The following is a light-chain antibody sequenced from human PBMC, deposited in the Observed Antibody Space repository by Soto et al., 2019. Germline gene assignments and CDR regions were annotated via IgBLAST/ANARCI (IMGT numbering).Light chain of an antibody. CDR2: AAS. CDR3: QHYNSYSEA. J-gene: IGKJ1*01. V-gene: IGKV3-20*01. CDR1: QSVTSSY. Sequence: EIVLTQSPGTLSLSPGERSTLSCRASQSVTSSYLAWYQQKPGQAPRLLMYAASSRATGIPDRFSGSGSGTEFTLTISSLQPDDFATYYCQHYNSYSEAFGQGTKVDNK.